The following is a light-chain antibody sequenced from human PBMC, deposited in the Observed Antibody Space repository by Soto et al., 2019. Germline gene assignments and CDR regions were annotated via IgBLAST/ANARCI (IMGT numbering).Light chain of an antibody. Sequence: IVLTQSPATLSLSPGERATLSCRASQSVSGYLAWYQQKPGQAPRLLIYDGSHRAAGIPSRFSGSGSGTDFTLTISGLEPEDFAAYYCQQRSNWLISFGPGTKVDIK. V-gene: IGKV3-11*01. CDR3: QQRSNWLIS. CDR1: QSVSGY. J-gene: IGKJ3*01. CDR2: DGS.